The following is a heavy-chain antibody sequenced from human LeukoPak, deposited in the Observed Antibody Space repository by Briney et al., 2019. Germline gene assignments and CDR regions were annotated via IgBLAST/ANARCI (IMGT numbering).Heavy chain of an antibody. CDR1: GGTFSSYA. J-gene: IGHJ2*01. Sequence: GASVKVSCKASGGTFSSYAISWVRQAPGQGLEWMGGIIPNFVTANYAQKFQGRVTITADKTTSTAYMELSSLRSEDTAVYYCARWKEGSSRYWYFDLWGRGTLVTVSS. V-gene: IGHV1-69*06. CDR2: IIPNFVTA. D-gene: IGHD6-13*01. CDR3: ARWKEGSSRYWYFDL.